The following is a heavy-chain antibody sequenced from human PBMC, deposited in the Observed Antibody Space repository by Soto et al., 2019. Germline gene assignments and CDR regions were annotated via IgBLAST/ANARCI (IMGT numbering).Heavy chain of an antibody. Sequence: APVKVSCKASGYTFTSYPIHWVRHAHGQRLEWMGWINAGNGNTKYSQKFQGRVTITRDTSASTAYMELSSLRSEDTAVYYCARINLGYSGYDSVVTFDIWGQGTMVTVSS. CDR3: ARINLGYSGYDSVVTFDI. CDR1: GYTFTSYP. J-gene: IGHJ3*02. V-gene: IGHV1-3*01. D-gene: IGHD5-12*01. CDR2: INAGNGNT.